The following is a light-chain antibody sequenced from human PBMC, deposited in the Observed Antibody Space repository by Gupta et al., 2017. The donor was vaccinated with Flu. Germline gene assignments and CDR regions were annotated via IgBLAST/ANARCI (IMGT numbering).Light chain of an antibody. J-gene: IGLJ2*01. CDR3: EAWEERRNGLVV. CDR2: VSD. Sequence: VTRSCAGGSSNIGSNHVNCCHQRPDTAPNLLIFVSDKRRCGGPRRGSGSKSGASAAIAISGLQAEEEADYYCEAWEERRNGLVVFGGGTKLTVL. V-gene: IGLV1-44*01. CDR1: SSNIGSNH.